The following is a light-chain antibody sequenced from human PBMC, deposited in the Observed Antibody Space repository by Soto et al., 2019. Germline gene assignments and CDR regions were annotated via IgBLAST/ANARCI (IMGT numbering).Light chain of an antibody. Sequence: EIVMTQSPATLSVSPGERATLSCRASQSVSSNLAWYQQKRGQTPRLIIYGASTRATGIPARFSGSGSGTEFTLTISSLQSEDFAIYYCQQYNNWPRTFGQGTKLEIK. J-gene: IGKJ2*01. CDR1: QSVSSN. CDR2: GAS. V-gene: IGKV3-15*01. CDR3: QQYNNWPRT.